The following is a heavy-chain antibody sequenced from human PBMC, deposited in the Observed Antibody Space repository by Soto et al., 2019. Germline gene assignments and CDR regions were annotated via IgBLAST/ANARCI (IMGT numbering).Heavy chain of an antibody. Sequence: QVQLQQSGPGLVKPSQTLSLTCTVSGGSIRSGDYYWSWIRQSPGKGLEWIAYIYYSGTTYYNPSLTSRVTIAVDTSQNQFSLKLISVTAADSAVYDCARGPSFYNSARGWFDPWGQGTLVTVAS. CDR1: GGSIRSGDYY. D-gene: IGHD3-10*01. CDR3: ARGPSFYNSARGWFDP. CDR2: IYYSGTT. J-gene: IGHJ5*02. V-gene: IGHV4-30-4*01.